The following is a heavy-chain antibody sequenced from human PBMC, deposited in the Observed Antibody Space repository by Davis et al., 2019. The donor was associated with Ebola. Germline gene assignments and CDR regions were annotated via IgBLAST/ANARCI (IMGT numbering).Heavy chain of an antibody. D-gene: IGHD3-16*01. CDR2: IYYSGST. J-gene: IGHJ6*02. Sequence: ESLKISCAASGFTFSSYSMNWVRQAPGKGLEWIGSIYYSGSTYYNPSLESRVTISVDTSKSQFSLKLSSVTAADTAVYYCARRLHYYYGMDVWGQGTTVTVSS. CDR1: GFTFSSYSMN. V-gene: IGHV4-39*01. CDR3: ARRLHYYYGMDV.